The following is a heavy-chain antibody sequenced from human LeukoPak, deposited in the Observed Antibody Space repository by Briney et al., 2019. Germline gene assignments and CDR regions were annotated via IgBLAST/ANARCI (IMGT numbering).Heavy chain of an antibody. J-gene: IGHJ4*02. CDR2: INHSGST. V-gene: IGHV4-34*01. D-gene: IGHD6-13*01. Sequence: SETLSLTCAVYGGSFSGYYWSWIRQPPGKGLEWIGEINHSGSTNYNPSLKSRVTISVDTSKNQFSLKLSSVTAADTAVYYCARGGRQQQLVLSFVDYWGQGTLVTASS. CDR1: GGSFSGYY. CDR3: ARGGRQQQLVLSFVDY.